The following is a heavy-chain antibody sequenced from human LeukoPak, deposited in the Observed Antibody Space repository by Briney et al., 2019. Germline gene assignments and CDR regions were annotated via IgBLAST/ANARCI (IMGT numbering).Heavy chain of an antibody. CDR3: ARPQHDALDI. D-gene: IGHD1-1*01. J-gene: IGHJ3*02. V-gene: IGHV4-59*08. CDR2: IYYTGST. CDR1: GVSITSYY. Sequence: SETLSLTCTVSGVSITSYYWSWVRQSPGGGLEWIGYIYYTGSTNYNPSLKSRVTISVDPSKSQFSLKLSSVTAADTAVYYCARPQHDALDIWGQGTMVTVSS.